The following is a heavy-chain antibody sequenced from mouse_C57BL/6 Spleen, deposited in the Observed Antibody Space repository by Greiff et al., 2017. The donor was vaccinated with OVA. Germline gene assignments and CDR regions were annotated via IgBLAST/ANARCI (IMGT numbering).Heavy chain of an antibody. D-gene: IGHD2-10*02. V-gene: IGHV5-9*01. CDR3: ARLYGKGRYFDV. CDR1: GFTFSGYT. Sequence: EVKVEESGGGLVKPGGSLKLSCAASGFTFSGYTMSWVRQTPEKRLEWVATISGGGGNTYYPDSVKGRFTISRDNAKNTLYLQMSSLRSEDTALYYCARLYGKGRYFDVWGTGTTVTVSS. CDR2: ISGGGGNT. J-gene: IGHJ1*03.